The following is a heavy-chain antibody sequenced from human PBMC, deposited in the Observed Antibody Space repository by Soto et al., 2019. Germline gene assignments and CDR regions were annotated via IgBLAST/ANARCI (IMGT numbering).Heavy chain of an antibody. J-gene: IGHJ4*02. CDR1: GGSFSGYY. CDR3: ARGGYSGYAR. CDR2: INHSGST. Sequence: QVQLQQWGAGLLKPSETLSLTCAVYGGSFSGYYWSWIRQPPGKGLEWIGEINHSGSTNYNPSLKSRLTISVDTSKNQFSLKLSSVTAADTAVYYCARGGYSGYARWGQGTLVTVSS. V-gene: IGHV4-34*01. D-gene: IGHD5-12*01.